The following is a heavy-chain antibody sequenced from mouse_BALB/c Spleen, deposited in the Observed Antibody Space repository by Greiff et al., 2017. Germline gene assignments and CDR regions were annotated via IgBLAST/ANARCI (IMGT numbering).Heavy chain of an antibody. CDR3: ARSGAGKYYFDY. V-gene: IGHV5-17*02. Sequence: EVKLVESGGGLVQPGGSRKLSCAASGFTFSSFGMHWVRQAPEKGLEWVAYISSGSSTIYYADTVKGRFTISRDNPKNTLFLQMTSLRSEDTAMYYCARSGAGKYYFDYWGQGTTLTVSS. CDR1: GFTFSSFG. D-gene: IGHD3-3*01. CDR2: ISSGSSTI. J-gene: IGHJ2*01.